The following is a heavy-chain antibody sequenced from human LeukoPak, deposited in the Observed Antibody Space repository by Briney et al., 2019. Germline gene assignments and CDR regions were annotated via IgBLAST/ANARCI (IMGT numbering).Heavy chain of an antibody. J-gene: IGHJ4*02. CDR2: LSYNADDE. V-gene: IGHV3-30-3*01. CDR3: ASGMRVGPNI. D-gene: IGHD1-26*01. CDR1: GFIFSDYA. Sequence: QPGGSLRLSCAASGFIFSDYAMFWVRQAPGKALEWVAVLSYNADDEYYGDSVKGRFTISRDNSKNTLYLQMNSLRVEDTAVYYCASGMRVGPNIWGQGTLVTVSS.